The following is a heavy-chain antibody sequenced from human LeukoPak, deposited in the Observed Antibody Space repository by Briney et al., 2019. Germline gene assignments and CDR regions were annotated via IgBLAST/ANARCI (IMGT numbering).Heavy chain of an antibody. CDR2: FDPEDGET. V-gene: IGHV1-24*01. J-gene: IGHJ4*02. D-gene: IGHD3-3*01. CDR3: ATWDDFWSGPNY. CDR1: GYTLTELS. Sequence: GASVKVSCKVSGYTLTELSMHWVRQAPGKGLEWMGGFDPEDGETIYAQKFQGRVTMTEGTSTDTAYMELSSLRSEDTAVYYCATWDDFWSGPNYWGQGTLVTVSS.